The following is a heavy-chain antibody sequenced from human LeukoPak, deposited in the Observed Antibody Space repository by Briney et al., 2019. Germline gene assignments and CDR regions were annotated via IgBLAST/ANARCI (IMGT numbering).Heavy chain of an antibody. Sequence: ASVKVSCKASGYTFTGYYMHWVRQAPGQGLEWMGRINPNSGGTNYAQKFQGRVTMTRDTSISTAYMELSGLRSDDTAVYYCARDRIAAAGNWFDPWGQGTLVTVSS. V-gene: IGHV1-2*06. D-gene: IGHD6-13*01. CDR2: INPNSGGT. CDR3: ARDRIAAAGNWFDP. CDR1: GYTFTGYY. J-gene: IGHJ5*02.